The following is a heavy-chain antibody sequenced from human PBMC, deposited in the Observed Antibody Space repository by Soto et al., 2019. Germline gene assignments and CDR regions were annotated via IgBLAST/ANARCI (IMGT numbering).Heavy chain of an antibody. J-gene: IGHJ6*02. CDR2: IYYSGSS. CDR3: ARHLVRGAYYGSGSYYPYYGMEV. Sequence: SETLSLTCSVSGGSVSSGNYYWSWIRQPPGKGLEWIGYIYYSGSSNYNPSLKSRVTISVDTSKNQFSLKLSSVTAADTAVYYCARHLVRGAYYGSGSYYPYYGMEVWGQGTTVTVSS. D-gene: IGHD3-10*01. V-gene: IGHV4-61*01. CDR1: GGSVSSGNYY.